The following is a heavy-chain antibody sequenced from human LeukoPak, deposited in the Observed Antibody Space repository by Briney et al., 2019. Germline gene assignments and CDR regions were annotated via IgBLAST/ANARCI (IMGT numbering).Heavy chain of an antibody. CDR2: ISYDGSNK. Sequence: GGSLRLSCAASGFTFSSYGMHWVRQAPGKGLEWVAVISYDGSNKYYADSVKGRFTISRDNSKNTLYLQMNSLRAEDTAVYYCASLTPLGRDGYTEGAYWGQGTLVTVSS. CDR1: GFTFSSYG. CDR3: ASLTPLGRDGYTEGAY. V-gene: IGHV3-30*03. J-gene: IGHJ4*02. D-gene: IGHD5-12*01.